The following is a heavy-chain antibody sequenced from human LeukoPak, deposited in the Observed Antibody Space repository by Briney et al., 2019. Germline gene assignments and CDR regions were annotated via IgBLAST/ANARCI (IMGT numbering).Heavy chain of an antibody. CDR2: IFYSGST. CDR3: ARGAKMARRAFDI. J-gene: IGHJ3*02. CDR1: GGSISNYY. D-gene: IGHD5-24*01. V-gene: IGHV4-59*12. Sequence: SETLSLTCTVSGGSISNYYWSWIRQPPGKGLEWIGYIFYSGSTNYNPSLRSRVTISVDASKNQFSLNLSSVTAADTAVYYCARGAKMARRAFDIWGQGTMVTVSS.